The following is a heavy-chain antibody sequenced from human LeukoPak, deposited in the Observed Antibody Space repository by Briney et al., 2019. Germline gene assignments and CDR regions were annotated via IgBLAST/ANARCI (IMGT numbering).Heavy chain of an antibody. CDR1: GYTFTSYG. Sequence: ASVRVSCKASGYTFTSYGISRVRQAPGQELEWMGWISAYNGNTNYAQKLQGRVTMTTDTSTSTAYVELRSLRSDDTAVYYCARALRLYYDSSGYEAVDYWGQGTLVTVSS. D-gene: IGHD3-22*01. J-gene: IGHJ4*02. CDR3: ARALRLYYDSSGYEAVDY. CDR2: ISAYNGNT. V-gene: IGHV1-18*01.